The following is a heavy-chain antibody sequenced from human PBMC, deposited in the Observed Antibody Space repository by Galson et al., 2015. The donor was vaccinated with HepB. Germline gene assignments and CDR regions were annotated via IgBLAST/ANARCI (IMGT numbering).Heavy chain of an antibody. CDR2: ISGSGGST. V-gene: IGHV3-23*01. J-gene: IGHJ6*02. Sequence: SLRLSCAASGFTFSSYAMSWVRQAPGKGLEWVSGISGSGGSTYYADSVKGRFTISRDNSKNTLFLQMKSLRAEDTAVYYCSSKWRHYYYYGMDVWGQGTTVTVSS. D-gene: IGHD2-8*01. CDR3: SSKWRHYYYYGMDV. CDR1: GFTFSSYA.